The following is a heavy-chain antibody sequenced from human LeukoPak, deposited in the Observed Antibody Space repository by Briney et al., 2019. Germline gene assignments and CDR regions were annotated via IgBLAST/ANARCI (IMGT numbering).Heavy chain of an antibody. CDR2: INHSGST. Sequence: PSETLSLTCAVYGGSFSGYYWSWIRQPPGKGLEWIGEINHSGSTNYNPSLKSRVTISVDTSKNQFSLKLSSVTAADTAVYYCARIRGYGGYGGIDYWGQGTLVTVSS. D-gene: IGHD4-23*01. J-gene: IGHJ4*02. CDR3: ARIRGYGGYGGIDY. V-gene: IGHV4-34*01. CDR1: GGSFSGYY.